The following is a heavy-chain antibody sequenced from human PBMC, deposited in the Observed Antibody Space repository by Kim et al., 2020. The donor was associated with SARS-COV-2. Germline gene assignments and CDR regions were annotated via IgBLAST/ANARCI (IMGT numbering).Heavy chain of an antibody. CDR3: ASVYGDYVRPYYYYGMDV. CDR1: GFTVSSYW. CDR2: IKQDGSEK. V-gene: IGHV3-7*01. Sequence: GGSLRLSCAASGFTVSSYWMSWVRQAPGKGLEWVANIKQDGSEKYYVDSVKGRYTISRDNAKNSMYLQMNSQRAEDTAVYYCASVYGDYVRPYYYYGMDVWGQGTTGTVSS. J-gene: IGHJ6*02. D-gene: IGHD4-17*01.